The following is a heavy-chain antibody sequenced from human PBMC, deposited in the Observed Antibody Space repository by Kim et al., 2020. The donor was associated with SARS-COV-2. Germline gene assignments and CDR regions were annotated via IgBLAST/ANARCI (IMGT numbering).Heavy chain of an antibody. Sequence: YAVSVKSRITINPDTSKNQFSLQLSSVTPEDTAVYYCARISIFGVVTADYWGQGTLVTVSS. D-gene: IGHD3-3*01. CDR3: ARISIFGVVTADY. V-gene: IGHV6-1*01. J-gene: IGHJ4*02.